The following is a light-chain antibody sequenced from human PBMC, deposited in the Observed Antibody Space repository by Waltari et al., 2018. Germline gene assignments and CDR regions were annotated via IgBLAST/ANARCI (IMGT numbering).Light chain of an antibody. V-gene: IGKV1-39*01. CDR2: AAS. CDR1: QSVSIY. J-gene: IGKJ4*01. Sequence: DIQMTQSPSSLSASVGDRVTITCRASQSVSIYLNWYQQKPGKAPKVMMYAASTLQSGVPSRFSGSGSGTDFILTITSLQPEDFATYYCQQTYSTPLTFGAGTKVEIK. CDR3: QQTYSTPLT.